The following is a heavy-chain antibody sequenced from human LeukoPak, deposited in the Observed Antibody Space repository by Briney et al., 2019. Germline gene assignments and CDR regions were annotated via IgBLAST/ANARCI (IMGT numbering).Heavy chain of an antibody. CDR1: GFTVSTNY. CDR2: IYSGGST. Sequence: TGGSLRLSCAASGFTVSTNYMSWVRQAPGKGLEWVSVIYSGGSTYYADPVKGRFTISRDNSKNTLYLQTNSLRAEDTAVYYCARERINSYGSPFGYWGQGTLVTVSS. V-gene: IGHV3-53*01. D-gene: IGHD5-18*01. CDR3: ARERINSYGSPFGY. J-gene: IGHJ4*02.